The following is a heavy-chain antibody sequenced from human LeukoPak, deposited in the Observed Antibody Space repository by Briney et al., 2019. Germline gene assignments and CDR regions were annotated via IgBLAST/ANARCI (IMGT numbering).Heavy chain of an antibody. D-gene: IGHD1-26*01. J-gene: IGHJ4*02. Sequence: GGSLRLSCPASGFSFSSYGMHWVRQAPGKGLQFVSAISSNGDSTNYADAVKGRFTISRDNSKNTLYLQMSTLRAEDTAVYYCVKVGLVGATQTSYFDYWGQGTLVTVSS. V-gene: IGHV3-64D*06. CDR1: GFSFSSYG. CDR3: VKVGLVGATQTSYFDY. CDR2: ISSNGDST.